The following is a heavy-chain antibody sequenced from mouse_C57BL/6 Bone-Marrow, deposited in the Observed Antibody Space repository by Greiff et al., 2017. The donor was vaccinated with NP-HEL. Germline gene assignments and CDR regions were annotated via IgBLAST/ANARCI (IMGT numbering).Heavy chain of an antibody. CDR2: ILPGSGST. V-gene: IGHV1-9*01. CDR3: ARKELSTVVAPRYFDY. J-gene: IGHJ2*01. D-gene: IGHD1-1*01. CDR1: GYTFTGYW. Sequence: QVQLQQSGAELMKPGASVKLSCKATGYTFTGYWIEWVKQRPGHGLEWIGEILPGSGSTNYNEKFKGKGTFTAATSSNTAYMQLSSLTPEDSAIYYCARKELSTVVAPRYFDYWGQGTTLTVSS.